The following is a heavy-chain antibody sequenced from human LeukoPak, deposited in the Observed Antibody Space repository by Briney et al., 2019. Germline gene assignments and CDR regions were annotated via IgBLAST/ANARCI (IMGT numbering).Heavy chain of an antibody. CDR3: ARVMGSRCSGGSCYSDDAFDI. CDR1: GYTFTSYD. V-gene: IGHV1-8*01. CDR2: MNPNSGNT. J-gene: IGHJ3*02. D-gene: IGHD2-15*01. Sequence: ASVKVSCKASGYTFTSYDINWVRQATGQGLEWMGWMNPNSGNTGYAQKFQGRVTMTRNTSISTAYMELSSLGSEDTAVYYCARVMGSRCSGGSCYSDDAFDIWGQGTMVTVSS.